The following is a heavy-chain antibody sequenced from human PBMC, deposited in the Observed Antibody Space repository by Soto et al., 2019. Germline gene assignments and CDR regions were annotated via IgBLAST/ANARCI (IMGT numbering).Heavy chain of an antibody. J-gene: IGHJ4*02. V-gene: IGHV3-23*01. CDR3: AKGLFSTGGFFDY. D-gene: IGHD6-25*01. CDR1: GFTFSTYA. CDR2: LSGSASSA. Sequence: QSGGSLRLSCVASGFTFSTYAMSWVRQAPGEGLEWVSTLSGSASSAYYADSVKGRFTISRDVSKNTLYLQMNSLRAEDRAVYYCAKGLFSTGGFFDYWGQGTLVTVSS.